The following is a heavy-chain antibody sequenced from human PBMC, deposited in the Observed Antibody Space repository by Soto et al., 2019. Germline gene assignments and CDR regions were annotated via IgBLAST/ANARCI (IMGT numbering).Heavy chain of an antibody. Sequence: PSETLSLTCTVSGGSISSSSYYWGWIRQPPGKGLEWIGSIYYSGSTYYNPSLKSRVTISVDTSKNQFSLKLSSVTAADTAVYYCARHLAKYYDFWSGYSQVPYYYYMDVWGKGTTVTV. J-gene: IGHJ6*03. CDR3: ARHLAKYYDFWSGYSQVPYYYYMDV. CDR1: GGSISSSSYY. V-gene: IGHV4-39*01. D-gene: IGHD3-3*01. CDR2: IYYSGST.